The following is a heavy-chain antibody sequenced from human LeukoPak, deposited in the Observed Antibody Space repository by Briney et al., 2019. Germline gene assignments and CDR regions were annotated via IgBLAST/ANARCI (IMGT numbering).Heavy chain of an antibody. Sequence: GASVKVSCKASGYTFTGYYMHWVRQAPGQGLEWMGRINPNSGGTDYAQKFQGRVTMTWDTSVSTAYMELSRLTSDDTAVYYCAIQSIVPRPGYWGQGTLVAVSS. CDR3: AIQSIVPRPGY. J-gene: IGHJ4*02. CDR2: INPNSGGT. CDR1: GYTFTGYY. V-gene: IGHV1-2*06. D-gene: IGHD6-6*01.